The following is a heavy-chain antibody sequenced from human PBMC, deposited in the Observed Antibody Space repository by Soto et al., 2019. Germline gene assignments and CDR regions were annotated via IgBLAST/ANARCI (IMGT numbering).Heavy chain of an antibody. Sequence: PSEILSLTCAVSGGSISSGGFSWSWIRQPPGKGLESIGYIYHSGSTYYNPSLKSRVTISVDRSKSQFSLKLSSVTAADTAVYYCAGGIAARPLGYWGQGTLVTVSS. CDR3: AGGIAARPLGY. V-gene: IGHV4-30-2*01. CDR2: IYHSGST. CDR1: GGSISSGGFS. D-gene: IGHD6-6*01. J-gene: IGHJ4*02.